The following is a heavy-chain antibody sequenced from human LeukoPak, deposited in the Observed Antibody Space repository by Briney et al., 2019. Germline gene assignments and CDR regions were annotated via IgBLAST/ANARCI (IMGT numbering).Heavy chain of an antibody. J-gene: IGHJ4*02. CDR2: ISGSGGST. Sequence: GGSLRLSCAASGVTFSSYAMSWVRQAPGKGLEWVSAISGSGGSTYYADSVKGRFTISRDNSKNTLYLQMNSLRAEDTAVYYCAKAGDGYNYLLYFDYWGQGTLVTVSS. V-gene: IGHV3-23*01. CDR3: AKAGDGYNYLLYFDY. CDR1: GVTFSSYA. D-gene: IGHD5-24*01.